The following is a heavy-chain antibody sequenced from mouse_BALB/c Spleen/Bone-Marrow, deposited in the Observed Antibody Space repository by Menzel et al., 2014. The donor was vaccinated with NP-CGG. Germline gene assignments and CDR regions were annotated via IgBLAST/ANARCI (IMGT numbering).Heavy chain of an antibody. D-gene: IGHD2-4*01. J-gene: IGHJ3*01. CDR2: ISGDGRYT. CDR3: ARHAYYDQTEVSFVY. Sequence: EVQVVESGGGLVKSGGSLKLSCAASGFSFSNYGMSWVRQTPEKRLEWVATISGDGRYTFYSDSVKGRFTISRDNAKNNLCLQLSSLRSEDTALYYCARHAYYDQTEVSFVYWGQGTLVTVSA. CDR1: GFSFSNYG. V-gene: IGHV5-9-2*01.